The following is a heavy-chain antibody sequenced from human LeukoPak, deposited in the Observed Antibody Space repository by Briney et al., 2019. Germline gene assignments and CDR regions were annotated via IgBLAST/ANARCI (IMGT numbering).Heavy chain of an antibody. CDR3: ARPILDIVVVPAAKSANAFDI. CDR2: IYYSGST. V-gene: IGHV4-39*01. J-gene: IGHJ3*02. CDR1: GGSISSSSYY. Sequence: SETLSLTCTVSGGSISSSSYYWGWIRQPPGKGLEWIGSIYYSGSTYYNPSLKSRVTISVDTSKNQFSLKLSSVTAADTAVYYCARPILDIVVVPAAKSANAFDIWGQGTMVTVSS. D-gene: IGHD2-2*03.